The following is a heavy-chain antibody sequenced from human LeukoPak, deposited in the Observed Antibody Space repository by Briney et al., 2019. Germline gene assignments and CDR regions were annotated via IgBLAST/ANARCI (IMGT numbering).Heavy chain of an antibody. Sequence: GASVKVSCKASGYTFTSYDINWVRQATGQGLEWMGWMNPNSGNTGYAQKFQGRVTMTRNTSISTAYMELSSLRSEDTAVYYCARAWDNYGGNSERPPLDYWGQGTLVTVSS. V-gene: IGHV1-8*01. CDR3: ARAWDNYGGNSERPPLDY. D-gene: IGHD4-17*01. J-gene: IGHJ4*02. CDR1: GYTFTSYD. CDR2: MNPNSGNT.